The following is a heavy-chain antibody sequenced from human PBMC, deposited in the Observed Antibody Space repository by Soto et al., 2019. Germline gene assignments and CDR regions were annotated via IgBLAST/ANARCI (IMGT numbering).Heavy chain of an antibody. CDR1: GFTFRSFA. CDR2: ITLSGAT. Sequence: GESLKISCAASGFTFRSFAMAWVRQAAGKGLEWVSTITLSGATVYADSVKGRFIISRDNSKNTLYLQMRSLTVEDTGVYYCGKEPEVPGRGLDYWGQGSLVTVSS. V-gene: IGHV3-23*01. J-gene: IGHJ4*02. CDR3: GKEPEVPGRGLDY.